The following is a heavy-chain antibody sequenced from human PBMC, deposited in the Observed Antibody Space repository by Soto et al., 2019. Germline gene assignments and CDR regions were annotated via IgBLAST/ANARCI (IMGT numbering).Heavy chain of an antibody. D-gene: IGHD1-26*01. Sequence: ASVKVSCKASGGTFSSYAISWVRQAPGQGLEWMGGIIPIFGTANYAQKFQGRVTITADESTSTAYMELSSLRSEDTAVYYCARGSGSYGYYYYGMDVWGQGTTVTVSS. CDR1: GGTFSSYA. CDR2: IIPIFGTA. CDR3: ARGSGSYGYYYYGMDV. V-gene: IGHV1-69*13. J-gene: IGHJ6*02.